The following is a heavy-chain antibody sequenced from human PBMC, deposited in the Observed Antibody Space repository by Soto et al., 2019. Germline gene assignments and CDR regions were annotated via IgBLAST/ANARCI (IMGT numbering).Heavy chain of an antibody. CDR1: GGSISSSSYY. V-gene: IGHV4-39*01. J-gene: IGHJ3*02. CDR2: IYYSGST. Sequence: TSEPLSLTCTVSGGSISSSSYYWGWIRQPPGKGLEWIGSIYYSGSTYYNPSLKSRVTISVDTSKNQFSLKLSSVTAADTAVYYCARQYYYDSSGYYPQKRNAFDIWGQGRMVTVS. CDR3: ARQYYYDSSGYYPQKRNAFDI. D-gene: IGHD3-22*01.